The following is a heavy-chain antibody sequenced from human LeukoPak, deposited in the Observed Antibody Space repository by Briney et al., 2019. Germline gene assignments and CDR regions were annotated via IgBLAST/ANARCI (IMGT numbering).Heavy chain of an antibody. J-gene: IGHJ5*01. CDR2: IHYSGNT. Sequence: SETLSLTCTVSGASISSYSWSWIRQAPEKGLEWLGNIHYSGNTNYNPSPSLRGRVTISLDMPKNQCSLNLNSVTAADTAVYYCATHDSAVMVTSAFDFWGQGILVTVSS. V-gene: IGHV4-59*01. D-gene: IGHD3-22*01. CDR3: ATHDSAVMVTSAFDF. CDR1: GASISSYS.